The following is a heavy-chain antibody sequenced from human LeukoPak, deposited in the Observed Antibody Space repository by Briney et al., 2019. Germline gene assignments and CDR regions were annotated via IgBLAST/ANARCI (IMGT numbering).Heavy chain of an antibody. CDR2: ISYDGSNK. Sequence: PGGSLRPSCAASGFTFSYYGMHWVRQAPGKGLEWVAVISYDGSNKYYAESVKGRFTISRDNSKNTLYLQMNSLRAEDTAVYYCAKDYYDSSGYYNDAFDMWGQGTMVTVSS. D-gene: IGHD3-22*01. J-gene: IGHJ3*02. CDR1: GFTFSYYG. CDR3: AKDYYDSSGYYNDAFDM. V-gene: IGHV3-30*18.